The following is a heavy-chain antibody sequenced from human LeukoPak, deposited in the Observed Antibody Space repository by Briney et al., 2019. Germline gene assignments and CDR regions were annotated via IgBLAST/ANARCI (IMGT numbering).Heavy chain of an antibody. CDR2: IIPIFGTA. J-gene: IGHJ6*03. CDR3: ARGYSGYDYGRGYYYMDV. Sequence: ASVKVSCKASGGTFSSYAISWVRQAPGQGLEWMGGIIPIFGTANYAQKFQGRVTITTDESTSTAYMELSSLRSEDTAVYYCARGYSGYDYGRGYYYMDVWGKGTTVTVSS. D-gene: IGHD5-12*01. V-gene: IGHV1-69*05. CDR1: GGTFSSYA.